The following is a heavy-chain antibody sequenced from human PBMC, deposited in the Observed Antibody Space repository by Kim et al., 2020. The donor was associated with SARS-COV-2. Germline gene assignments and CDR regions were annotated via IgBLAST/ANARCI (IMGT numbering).Heavy chain of an antibody. CDR1: GFTFSSYW. CDR3: ARDGLIAARGSYYYGMDG. V-gene: IGHV3-7*01. CDR2: IKQDGSEK. D-gene: IGHD6-13*01. J-gene: IGHJ6*02. Sequence: GGSLRLSCAASGFTFSSYWMSWVRQAPGKGLEWVANIKQDGSEKYYVDSVKGRFTISRDNAKNSLYLQMNSLRAEDTAVYYCARDGLIAARGSYYYGMDGWGQGTTVTVSS.